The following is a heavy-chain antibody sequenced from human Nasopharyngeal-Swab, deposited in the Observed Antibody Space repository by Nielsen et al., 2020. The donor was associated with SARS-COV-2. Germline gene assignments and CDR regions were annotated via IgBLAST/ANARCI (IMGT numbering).Heavy chain of an antibody. D-gene: IGHD3-22*01. CDR3: ARPGYDSSGYTSYFDY. CDR2: IYYSGST. V-gene: IGHV4-39*01. Sequence: PGKGLEWIGSIYYSGSTDYNPSIKSRGTISGDTSKNKFSLKLSSVTAADTAVYYCARPGYDSSGYTSYFDYWGQGTLVTVSS. J-gene: IGHJ4*02.